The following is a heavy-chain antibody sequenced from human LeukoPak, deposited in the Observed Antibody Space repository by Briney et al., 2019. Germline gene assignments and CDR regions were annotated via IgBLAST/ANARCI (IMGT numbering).Heavy chain of an antibody. V-gene: IGHV3-23*01. J-gene: IGHJ5*02. CDR3: AKDRTSWYVNWFDP. CDR1: GFTFSSYA. D-gene: IGHD6-13*01. Sequence: GGSLRLSCAASGFTFSSYAMSWVRQAPGKGLEWVSAISGSGGSTYYVDSVKGRFTISRDNSKNTLYLQMNSLRAEDTAVYYCAKDRTSWYVNWFDPWGQGTLVTVSS. CDR2: ISGSGGST.